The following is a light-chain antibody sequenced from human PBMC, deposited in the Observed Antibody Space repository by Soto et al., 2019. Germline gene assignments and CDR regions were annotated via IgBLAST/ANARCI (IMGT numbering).Light chain of an antibody. CDR1: SFNIGSET. CDR3: ATWDDSLNSPL. CDR2: SND. V-gene: IGLV1-44*01. J-gene: IGLJ2*01. Sequence: QSALTQPPSASGTPGQTITISCSGSSFNIGSETVHWYQQFPGTAPKLLIYSNDQRPSGVPDRFSGSKAGTSASLAISGLQFEDEADYYCATWDDSLNSPLFGGGTKVTVL.